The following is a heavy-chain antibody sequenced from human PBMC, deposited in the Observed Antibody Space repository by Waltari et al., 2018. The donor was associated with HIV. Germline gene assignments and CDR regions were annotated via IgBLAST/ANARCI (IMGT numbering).Heavy chain of an antibody. CDR3: AREEVVRGYRFGNVLPVREHYFQY. CDR2: ITDGGST. V-gene: IGHV4-34*01. CDR1: VGSFSGYR. D-gene: IGHD5-12*01. J-gene: IGHJ4*02. Sequence: QVQLHQWGAGLLNASETLSLTCAVYVGSFSGYRWPWLRQPPGKALEWVGEITDGGSTNSNPSLKSRVTLSADTSKRQCSLNLTSVTAADTAIYYCAREEVVRGYRFGNVLPVREHYFQYWGQGTLVTVSA.